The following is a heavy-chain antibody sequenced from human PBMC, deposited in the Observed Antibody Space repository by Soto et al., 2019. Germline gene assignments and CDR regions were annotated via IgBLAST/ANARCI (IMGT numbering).Heavy chain of an antibody. CDR1: GYTFTGYY. D-gene: IGHD3-16*02. V-gene: IGHV1-2*04. CDR2: INPNSGGT. CDR3: ARARPEDGGVIARGGWFDP. J-gene: IGHJ5*02. Sequence: ASVKVSCKASGYTFTGYYMHWVRQAPGRGLEWMGWINPNSGGTNYAQKFQGWVTMTRDTSISTAYMELSRLRSDDTAVYYCARARPEDGGVIARGGWFDPWGQGTLVTVSS.